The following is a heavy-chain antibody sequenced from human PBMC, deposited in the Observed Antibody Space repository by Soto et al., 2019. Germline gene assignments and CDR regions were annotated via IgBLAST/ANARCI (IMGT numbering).Heavy chain of an antibody. CDR2: IYHSGST. Sequence: QVQLQESGPGLVKPSGTLSLTCAVSSGSISSSNWWSWVRQPPGKGLEGIGEIYHSGSTNYNPSLKIRVTISVDKSKNHFSLKLSSVTAADTSVYSCGFGGCPVSYFDHWGQGTLVTVSS. CDR3: GFGGCPVSYFDH. V-gene: IGHV4-4*02. CDR1: SGSISSSNW. J-gene: IGHJ4*02. D-gene: IGHD3-10*01.